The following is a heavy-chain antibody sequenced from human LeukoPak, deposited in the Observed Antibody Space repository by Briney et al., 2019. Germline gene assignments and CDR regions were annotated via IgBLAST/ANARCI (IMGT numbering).Heavy chain of an antibody. V-gene: IGHV1-18*01. CDR3: ARASPPPYYDFWSGYYYHAFDI. J-gene: IGHJ3*02. Sequence: ASVKVSCKASGYIFTSYGISWVRQAPGQGLEWMGWISAYNGNTNYAQKLQGRVTMTTDTSTSTAYMELRSLRSDDTAVYYCARASPPPYYDFWSGYYYHAFDIWGQGTMVTVSS. CDR2: ISAYNGNT. CDR1: GYIFTSYG. D-gene: IGHD3-3*01.